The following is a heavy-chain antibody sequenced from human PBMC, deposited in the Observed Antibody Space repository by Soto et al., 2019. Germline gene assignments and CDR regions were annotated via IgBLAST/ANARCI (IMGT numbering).Heavy chain of an antibody. CDR3: ARGGGYDSFDF. CDR2: IYYSGST. J-gene: IGHJ4*02. CDR1: GGSVSSGSYY. D-gene: IGHD3-22*01. Sequence: PSETLSLTCTVSGGSVSSGSYYWSWIRQPPGKGLEWIGYIYYSGSTNYNPSLKSRVTISVDTSKNQFSLKLSSVTAADTAVYYCARGGGYDSFDFWGRGILVTVSS. V-gene: IGHV4-61*01.